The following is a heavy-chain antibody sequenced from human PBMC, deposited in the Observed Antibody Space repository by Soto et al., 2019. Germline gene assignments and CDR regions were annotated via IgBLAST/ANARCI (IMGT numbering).Heavy chain of an antibody. Sequence: PGGSLSLSCAASGFSVSSNYMSWVRQAPGKGLEWVSVFYTDGSRYYADSVKGRCTMSRDTSKNTLNLQMNSLRAEDTAVYYCTREDYYGSKMHGMDVWGQGTTVTVSS. CDR1: GFSVSSNY. D-gene: IGHD3-22*01. J-gene: IGHJ6*02. CDR3: TREDYYGSKMHGMDV. CDR2: FYTDGSR. V-gene: IGHV3-53*01.